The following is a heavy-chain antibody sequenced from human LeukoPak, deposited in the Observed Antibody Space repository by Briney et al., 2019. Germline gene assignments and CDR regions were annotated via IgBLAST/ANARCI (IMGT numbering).Heavy chain of an antibody. CDR3: AKGGKWDVTPFDY. Sequence: GGSLRLSCVASGFTFTSYSMNWVRQAPGKGREWVSTISGGGGSTYYADSVKGRFTISRDNSKNTLYLQVNSLRAEDTAVYYCAKGGKWDVTPFDYWGQGTLVTVSS. CDR1: GFTFTSYS. CDR2: ISGGGGST. D-gene: IGHD1-26*01. J-gene: IGHJ4*02. V-gene: IGHV3-23*01.